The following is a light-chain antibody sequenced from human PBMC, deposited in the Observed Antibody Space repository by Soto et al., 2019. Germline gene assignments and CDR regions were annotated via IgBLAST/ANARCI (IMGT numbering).Light chain of an antibody. CDR1: QGISSY. V-gene: IGKV1-9*01. CDR3: QQLNTYPRT. CDR2: AAS. Sequence: IQLTQSPSSLSASVGDRVTITCRASQGISSYVAWYQQKPGKAPKLLIYAASTLQSGVPSRFSGSGSGTDFTLTISSLQSEDFATYYCQQLNTYPRTFGPGTKVDIK. J-gene: IGKJ3*01.